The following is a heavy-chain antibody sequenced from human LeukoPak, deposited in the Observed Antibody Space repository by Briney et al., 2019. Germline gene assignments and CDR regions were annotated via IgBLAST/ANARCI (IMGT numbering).Heavy chain of an antibody. CDR1: EFTFSSRW. CDR2: IKQDGSEK. J-gene: IGHJ4*02. CDR3: ARGRYLAD. D-gene: IGHD6-19*01. Sequence: GGSLRLSCVDSEFTFSSRWMSWVRQAPGKGLEWVANIKQDGSEKYYVDSVKGRFIISRDNAKKSVYLQMNSLRAEDTAVYYCARGRYLADWGQGILATVSS. V-gene: IGHV3-7*01.